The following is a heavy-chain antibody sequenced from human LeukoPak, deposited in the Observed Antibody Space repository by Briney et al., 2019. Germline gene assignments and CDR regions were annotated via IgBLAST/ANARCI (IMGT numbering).Heavy chain of an antibody. D-gene: IGHD3-22*01. CDR2: ISGSGGST. V-gene: IGHV3-23*01. CDR1: GFTFSSYA. J-gene: IGHJ4*02. CDR3: ARHDSSGYYYTNLDY. Sequence: GGSLRLSCAASGFTFSSYAMSWVRQAPGKGLEWVSAISGSGGSTYYADSVKGRFAISRDNSKNTLYLQMNSLRAEDTAEYFCARHDSSGYYYTNLDYWGQGTLVTVSS.